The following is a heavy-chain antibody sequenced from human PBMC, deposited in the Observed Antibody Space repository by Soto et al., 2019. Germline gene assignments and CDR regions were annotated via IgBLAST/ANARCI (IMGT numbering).Heavy chain of an antibody. CDR3: TLSTIVGTILRFDF. Sequence: QITLKESGPTLVKPTQTLTLTCTLSGFSLSTSGVGVGWIRQPPGKALEWLALIYWDDDKRYSPSLKSRVTITKDTSKNQVALTMNNMDPVDTATYYCTLSTIVGTILRFDFWGQGTLVTVSS. CDR2: IYWDDDK. D-gene: IGHD5-12*01. J-gene: IGHJ4*02. CDR1: GFSLSTSGVG. V-gene: IGHV2-5*02.